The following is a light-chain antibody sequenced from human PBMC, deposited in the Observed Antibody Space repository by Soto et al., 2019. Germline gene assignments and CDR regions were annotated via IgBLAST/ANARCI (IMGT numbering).Light chain of an antibody. CDR2: DAS. CDR3: QQYNSFPYT. Sequence: DIQMTQSPSTLSASVGDRVTITCRASQNINSWLAWYQQRPGKAPKLLIYDASSLESVVPSRISGGGSGTEFTLTINSLQADDFATYYCQQYNSFPYTFGQGTKLEIK. V-gene: IGKV1-5*01. CDR1: QNINSW. J-gene: IGKJ2*01.